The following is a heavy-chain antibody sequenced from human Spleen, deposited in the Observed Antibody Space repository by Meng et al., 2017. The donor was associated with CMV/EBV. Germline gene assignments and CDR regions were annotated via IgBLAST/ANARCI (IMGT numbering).Heavy chain of an antibody. D-gene: IGHD3-10*01. CDR3: AKDKGVRGVIAFYYYGMDV. CDR2: IQYDGSDK. CDR1: GFSFIAYG. V-gene: IGHV3-30*02. J-gene: IGHJ6*02. Sequence: GESLKISCAAPGFSFIAYGMHWVRQAPGKGLDWVAFIQYDGSDKYYADSVKGRFTISRDNAENSLYLQMNSLRAEDTAVYYCAKDKGVRGVIAFYYYGMDVWGPGTTVTVSS.